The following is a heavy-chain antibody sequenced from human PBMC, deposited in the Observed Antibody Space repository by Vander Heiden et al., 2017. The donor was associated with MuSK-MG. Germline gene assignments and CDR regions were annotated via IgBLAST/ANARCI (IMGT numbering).Heavy chain of an antibody. D-gene: IGHD1-26*01. CDR1: GFTFSSYS. V-gene: IGHV3-21*01. Sequence: EVQLVESGGGLVKPGGSLRLSCAASGFTFSSYSMNWVRQAPGKGLGWVSSISSSSSYIYYADSVKGRFTISRDNAKNSLYLQMNSLRAEDTAVYYCARDMVGGVGYWGQGTLVTVSS. J-gene: IGHJ4*02. CDR2: ISSSSSYI. CDR3: ARDMVGGVGY.